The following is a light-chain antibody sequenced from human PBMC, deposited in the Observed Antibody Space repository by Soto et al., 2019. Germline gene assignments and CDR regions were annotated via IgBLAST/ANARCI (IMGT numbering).Light chain of an antibody. J-gene: IGKJ4*01. V-gene: IGKV3-11*01. CDR3: QHRIDWPLT. CDR1: QSVSSL. CDR2: DAS. Sequence: EIVLTQSPATLSLSPGDRATLSCRASQSVSSLLVWYQQKPGQAPRLLIYDASTRATGIPARFSGSGSGTDFTLTISSLEPEDFAVYYCQHRIDWPLTFGGGTRVEIK.